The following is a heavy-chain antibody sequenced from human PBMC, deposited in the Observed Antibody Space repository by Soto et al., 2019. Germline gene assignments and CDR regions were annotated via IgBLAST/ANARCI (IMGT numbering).Heavy chain of an antibody. Sequence: PGGSLRLSCAASGFTFSSYAMHWVRQAPGKGLEWVAVISYDGSNKYYADSVKGRFTISRDNSKNTLYLQMNSLRAEDTAVYYCARGGYCSSTSCYGFDYWGQGTLVTVSS. CDR3: ARGGYCSSTSCYGFDY. J-gene: IGHJ4*02. CDR2: ISYDGSNK. D-gene: IGHD2-2*01. V-gene: IGHV3-30-3*01. CDR1: GFTFSSYA.